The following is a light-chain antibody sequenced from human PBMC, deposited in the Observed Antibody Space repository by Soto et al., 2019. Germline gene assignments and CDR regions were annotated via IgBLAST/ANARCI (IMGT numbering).Light chain of an antibody. V-gene: IGKV3-20*01. CDR3: QQYGRSPWT. CDR1: QSVSSSY. Sequence: EIVLTQSPGTLSLSPGERATLSCRASQSVSSSYLAWYQQKPGQAPRLLIYGASSRASDIPDRFSGRGSGTDFTLPISRLEPEDFAVYYCQQYGRSPWTFGQGTKV. J-gene: IGKJ1*01. CDR2: GAS.